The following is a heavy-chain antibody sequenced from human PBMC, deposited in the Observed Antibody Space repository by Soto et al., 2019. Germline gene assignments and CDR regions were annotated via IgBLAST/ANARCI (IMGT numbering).Heavy chain of an antibody. Sequence: QVQLVQSGAEVKKPGASVKVSCKASGYTFTSYDINWVRQATGQGLEWMGWMNPNSGNTGYAQTFQGRVTVTRITRISTAYMALSRLRSEGTAVYYRAREEPSYGMDIWGQGTRVSVSS. V-gene: IGHV1-8*01. CDR3: AREEPSYGMDI. CDR1: GYTFTSYD. D-gene: IGHD1-26*01. J-gene: IGHJ6*01. CDR2: MNPNSGNT.